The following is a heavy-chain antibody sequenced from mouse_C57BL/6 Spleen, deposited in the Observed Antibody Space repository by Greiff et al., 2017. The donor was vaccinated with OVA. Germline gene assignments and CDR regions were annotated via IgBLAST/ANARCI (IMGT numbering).Heavy chain of an antibody. CDR2: IDPSDSET. CDR1: GYTFTSYW. Sequence: VQLQQPGAELVRPGSSVKLSCKASGYTFTSYWMHRVKQRPIQGLEWIGNIDPSDSETHYNQKFKDKATLTVDKSSSTAYMQLSSLTSEDSAVYYCAREGLSSYFDVWGTGTTVTVSS. CDR3: AREGLSSYFDV. V-gene: IGHV1-52*01. D-gene: IGHD1-1*01. J-gene: IGHJ1*03.